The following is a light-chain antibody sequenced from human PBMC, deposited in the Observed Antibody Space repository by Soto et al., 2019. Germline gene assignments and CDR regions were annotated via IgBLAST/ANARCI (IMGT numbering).Light chain of an antibody. Sequence: EIMMTQSPPTLSVSPGERATLSCRASQSVSSSYLAWYQQKPGQAPRLLIYGASSRATGIPDRFSGSGSGTDFTLTISRLEPEDFAVYYCQQYGSSPLTFGGGTKVDIK. CDR2: GAS. J-gene: IGKJ4*01. CDR1: QSVSSSY. CDR3: QQYGSSPLT. V-gene: IGKV3-20*01.